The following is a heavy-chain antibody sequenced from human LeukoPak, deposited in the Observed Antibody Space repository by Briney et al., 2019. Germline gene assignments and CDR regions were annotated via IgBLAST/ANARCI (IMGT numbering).Heavy chain of an antibody. V-gene: IGHV3-23*01. Sequence: PGGSLRLPCVASGFIFSDYSMDWVRQAPGKGLEWVSDISGSGGSTYYADSVKGRFTISRDNSKNTLYLQMNSLRAEDRAIYYCARGGVLRSVDNWGQGTLVTVSS. CDR2: ISGSGGST. CDR3: ARGGVLRSVDN. CDR1: GFIFSDYS. D-gene: IGHD1-1*01. J-gene: IGHJ4*02.